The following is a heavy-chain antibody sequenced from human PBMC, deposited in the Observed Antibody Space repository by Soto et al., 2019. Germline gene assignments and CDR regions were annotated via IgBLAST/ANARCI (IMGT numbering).Heavy chain of an antibody. CDR1: GGTFSSYA. V-gene: IGHV1-69*01. CDR2: INPISDTT. CDR3: ARSQGSSTSLEICYYYGYGMDV. J-gene: IGHJ6*02. D-gene: IGHD2-2*01. Sequence: QVQLVQSGAEVKKPGSSVKVSCKASGGTFSSYAISWVRQAPGQGLEWMGGINPISDTTHYAQKFEGTVTITAAESTSTANMELSSLRSEETAVYYCARSQGSSTSLEICYYYGYGMDVWGQGTTVTVS.